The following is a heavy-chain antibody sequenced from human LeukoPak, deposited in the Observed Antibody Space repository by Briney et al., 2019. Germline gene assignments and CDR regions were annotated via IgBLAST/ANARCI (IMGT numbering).Heavy chain of an antibody. CDR3: AKDRYKEDYSYGSEYFQH. V-gene: IGHV3-9*01. J-gene: IGHJ1*01. Sequence: PGRSLRLSCAASGFTFDDYAMHWVRQAPGKGLEWVSGISWNSGSIGYADSVKGRFTISRDNAKNSLYLQMNSLRAEDTALYSCAKDRYKEDYSYGSEYFQHWGQGTLVTVSS. CDR1: GFTFDDYA. D-gene: IGHD5-18*01. CDR2: ISWNSGSI.